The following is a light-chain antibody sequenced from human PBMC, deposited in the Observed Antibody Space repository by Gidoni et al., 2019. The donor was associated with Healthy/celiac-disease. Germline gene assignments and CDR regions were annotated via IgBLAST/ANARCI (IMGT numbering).Light chain of an antibody. Sequence: QSVLTQPPPVSGAPGQRVTISCTGHSSNIGAGSDVHRYQQLPGTAPKRLIYGNSNRPSGVPDRFSGSKSGASTSLAITGLQAEDEADYYCQSYDSSLSGVVFGGGTKLTVL. CDR2: GNS. CDR3: QSYDSSLSGVV. J-gene: IGLJ2*01. CDR1: SSNIGAGSD. V-gene: IGLV1-40*01.